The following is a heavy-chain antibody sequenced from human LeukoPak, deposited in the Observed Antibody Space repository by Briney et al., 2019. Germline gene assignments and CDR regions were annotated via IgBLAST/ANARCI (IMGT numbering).Heavy chain of an antibody. CDR1: GGSISSSSYH. V-gene: IGHV4-61*02. CDR2: IYTSGST. D-gene: IGHD3-10*01. J-gene: IGHJ3*02. Sequence: SETLSLTCSVSGGSISSSSYHWSWIRQPAGKGLEWIGRIYTSGSTNYNPSLKSRVTISVDTSKNQFSLKLSSVTAADTAVYYCARMIYGSGSYFAFHAFDIWGQGTMVTVSS. CDR3: ARMIYGSGSYFAFHAFDI.